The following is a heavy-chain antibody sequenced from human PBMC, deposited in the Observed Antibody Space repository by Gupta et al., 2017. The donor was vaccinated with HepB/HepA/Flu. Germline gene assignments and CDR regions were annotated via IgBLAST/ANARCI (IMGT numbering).Heavy chain of an antibody. CDR3: AKDLTRFLEWLFYY. Sequence: QVQQVASGGGVVQPGRSLRLSCAASGFTFSVSGMHWVRQAPGKGLEWVAVISYDGSNKYYADSVKGRFTISRDNSKNTLYLQMNSLRAEDTAVYYCAKDLTRFLEWLFYYWDQGTLVTVSS. D-gene: IGHD3-3*01. V-gene: IGHV3-30*18. J-gene: IGHJ4*02. CDR2: ISYDGSNK. CDR1: GFTFSVSG.